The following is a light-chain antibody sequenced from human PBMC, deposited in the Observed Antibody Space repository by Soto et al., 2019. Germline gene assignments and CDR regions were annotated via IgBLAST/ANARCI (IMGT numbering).Light chain of an antibody. J-gene: IGKJ4*01. V-gene: IGKV1-5*01. CDR2: DAS. CDR3: QQYNSYPLT. Sequence: DVPMTQSPSTLSASVGDRVSITCRASQSISSWLAWYQQKPGKAPKFLIYDASSLQSGVPSRFSGRGSGTEFTLTISILQPDDFATYYCQQYNSYPLTFGGGTKAEIK. CDR1: QSISSW.